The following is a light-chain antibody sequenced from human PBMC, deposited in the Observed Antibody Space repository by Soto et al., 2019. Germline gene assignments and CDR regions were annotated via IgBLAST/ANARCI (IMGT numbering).Light chain of an antibody. CDR2: GNS. CDR1: SSNIGAGYD. V-gene: IGLV1-40*01. J-gene: IGLJ3*02. CDR3: QSYGSSLSVV. Sequence: QSVLTQPPSVSGAPGQRVTISCTGSSSNIGAGYDVHWYQQLPGTAPKLLIYGNSNRPSGVPDRFSGSKSGTSASLAITGVQAEDEGDYSCQSYGSSLSVVFGGGTKLTVL.